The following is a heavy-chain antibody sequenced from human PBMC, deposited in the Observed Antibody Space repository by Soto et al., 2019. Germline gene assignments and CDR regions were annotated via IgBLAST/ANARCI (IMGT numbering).Heavy chain of an antibody. CDR2: ITASGGRT. CDR1: GFTFSSYA. CDR3: ARDKSYGDSVRWFVS. J-gene: IGHJ5*01. V-gene: IGHV3-23*01. Sequence: EVHLLESGGGLVQPGGSLRLSCTASGFTFSSYAMTWVRQAPGRGLEGVSGITASGGRTFYADSVKGRFTISRDKARSKQYLKMKSSSDEAEDVSYYARDKSYGDSVRWFVSWGQGTLVTVSS. D-gene: IGHD4-17*01.